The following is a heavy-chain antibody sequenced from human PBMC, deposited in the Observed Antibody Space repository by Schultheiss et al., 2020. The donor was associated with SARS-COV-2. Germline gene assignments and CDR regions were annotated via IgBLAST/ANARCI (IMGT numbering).Heavy chain of an antibody. CDR2: ISSSSSTI. Sequence: SCVASGFTFSDYFMTWIRQAPGKGLEWVSYISSSSSTIYYADSVKGRFTISRDNAKNSLYLQMNSLRAEDTAVYYCAIPDPYALVKFDYWGQGTLVTVSS. CDR3: AIPDPYALVKFDY. V-gene: IGHV3-11*04. D-gene: IGHD1-14*01. CDR1: GFTFSDYF. J-gene: IGHJ4*02.